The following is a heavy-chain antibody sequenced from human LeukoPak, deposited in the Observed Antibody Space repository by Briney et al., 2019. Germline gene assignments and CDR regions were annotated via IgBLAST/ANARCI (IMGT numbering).Heavy chain of an antibody. Sequence: GGSLRLSCAASGFTFSSYEMNWVRQAPGKGLEWVSYISSSGSTIYYADSVKGRFTISRDNAKNSLYLQMNSLRAEDTAVYYCARGYYDSSGYYRDTYWGQGTMVTVSS. J-gene: IGHJ3*01. V-gene: IGHV3-48*03. CDR1: GFTFSSYE. D-gene: IGHD3-22*01. CDR2: ISSSGSTI. CDR3: ARGYYDSSGYYRDTY.